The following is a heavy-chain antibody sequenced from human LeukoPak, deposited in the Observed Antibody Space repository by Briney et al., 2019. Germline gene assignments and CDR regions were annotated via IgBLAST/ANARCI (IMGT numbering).Heavy chain of an antibody. CDR2: ISSSSSYI. D-gene: IGHD1-26*01. J-gene: IGHJ2*01. CDR3: ARSIVGATTYWYFDL. Sequence: GGSLRLSCAASGFTFSSYSMNWVRQAPGKGLEWVSSISSSSSYIYYADSVKGRFTISRDNAKNSLYLQMNSPRAEDTAVYYCARSIVGATTYWYFDLWGRGTLVTVSS. V-gene: IGHV3-21*01. CDR1: GFTFSSYS.